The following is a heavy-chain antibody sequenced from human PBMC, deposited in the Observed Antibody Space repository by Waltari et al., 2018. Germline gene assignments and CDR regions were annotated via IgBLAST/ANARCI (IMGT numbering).Heavy chain of an antibody. Sequence: EVQLVESGGGLVQPGGSLRLSWSASGFTFSRYCMSWVRQAPGKGLELVANIKQDGSEKYYVDSVKGRFTISRDNAKNSVYLQMNSLRVEDTAVYYCARDCSRSSCYADYWGQGTLVTVSS. CDR2: IKQDGSEK. J-gene: IGHJ4*02. CDR1: GFTFSRYC. CDR3: ARDCSRSSCYADY. V-gene: IGHV3-7*01. D-gene: IGHD2-2*01.